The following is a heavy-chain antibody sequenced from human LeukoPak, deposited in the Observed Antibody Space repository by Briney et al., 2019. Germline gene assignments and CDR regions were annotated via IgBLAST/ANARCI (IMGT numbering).Heavy chain of an antibody. V-gene: IGHV3-53*01. CDR3: ARVGEGELGNWFAP. Sequence: GGSLRLSCAVSGFTVSGNYITWVRQAPGKGLEWVSVIYANGNTYYADSMQGRLTISRDKSKNTVFLQMNSLRAEDTAMYYCARVGEGELGNWFAPWGQGTLVTVSS. CDR1: GFTVSGNY. J-gene: IGHJ5*02. D-gene: IGHD3-10*01. CDR2: IYANGNT.